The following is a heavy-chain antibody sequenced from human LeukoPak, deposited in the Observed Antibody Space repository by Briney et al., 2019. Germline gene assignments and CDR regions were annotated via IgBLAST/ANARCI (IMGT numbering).Heavy chain of an antibody. D-gene: IGHD6-13*01. V-gene: IGHV4-4*07. CDR1: GGSINFYY. CDR2: IYSTGST. J-gene: IGHJ4*02. CDR3: ARGIADPYSFDS. Sequence: KPSETLSLTCTVSGGSINFYYWGWIRQPAGKGLEWIGGIYSTGSTNYSPSLKSRVTMSVDKSKNQFSLNLSSVTAADTAVYYCARGIADPYSFDSWGQGTLVTVSS.